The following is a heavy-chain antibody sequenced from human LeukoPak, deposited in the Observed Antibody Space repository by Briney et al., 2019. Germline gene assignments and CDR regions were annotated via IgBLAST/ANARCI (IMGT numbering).Heavy chain of an antibody. Sequence: PGGSLRLSCAASGFTFSSYGMSWVRQAPGKGLEWVSAISGSGGSTYYADSVKGRFTISRDNSKNTLYLQMYSLRAEDTAVYYCAKDRSHLSYFDYWGQGTLVTVSS. CDR2: ISGSGGST. CDR3: AKDRSHLSYFDY. V-gene: IGHV3-23*01. J-gene: IGHJ4*02. D-gene: IGHD1-26*01. CDR1: GFTFSSYG.